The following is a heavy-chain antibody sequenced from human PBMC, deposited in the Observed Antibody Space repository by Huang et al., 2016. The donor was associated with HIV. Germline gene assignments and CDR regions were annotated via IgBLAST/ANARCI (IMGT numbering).Heavy chain of an antibody. D-gene: IGHD3-22*01. V-gene: IGHV3-74*01. Sequence: EVQLVESGGGLVQPGGSLRLSCAASGFSISSFWMHWVRHAPGKGLVCVARSNSDGSSTSYADSGKGRFNSARDNAKNTLYLQMNSLRAEDTAVYYCARDPRSQSWLNFFDYWGQGTLVSVSS. CDR2: SNSDGSST. J-gene: IGHJ4*02. CDR3: ARDPRSQSWLNFFDY. CDR1: GFSISSFW.